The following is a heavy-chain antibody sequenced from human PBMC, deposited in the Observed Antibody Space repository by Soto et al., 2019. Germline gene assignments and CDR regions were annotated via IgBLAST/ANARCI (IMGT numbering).Heavy chain of an antibody. CDR2: ISAYNGNT. D-gene: IGHD3-22*01. J-gene: IGHJ4*02. Sequence: XSVKVSCKGSGYTFNSYGSRLVRQAPGQGLEWMGWISAYNGNTNYAQKLQGRVTMTTDTSTSTAYMELRSLRSDDTAVYYCARVERLLYDSSGYPIDYWGQGTLVTVSS. CDR1: GYTFNSYG. V-gene: IGHV1-18*01. CDR3: ARVERLLYDSSGYPIDY.